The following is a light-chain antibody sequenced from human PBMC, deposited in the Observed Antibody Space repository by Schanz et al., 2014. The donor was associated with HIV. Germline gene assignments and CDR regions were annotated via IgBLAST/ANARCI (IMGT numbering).Light chain of an antibody. CDR3: QHYGSS. J-gene: IGKJ3*01. Sequence: EIVMTQSPAILSVSPGERVTLSCRARQSISRYLAWYQHKPGQAPRLLMYDTNTRATGIPARISGSGSGTEFTLTISGLQSEDFAVYYCQHYGSSFGPGTKVDIK. V-gene: IGKV3-15*01. CDR1: QSISRY. CDR2: DTN.